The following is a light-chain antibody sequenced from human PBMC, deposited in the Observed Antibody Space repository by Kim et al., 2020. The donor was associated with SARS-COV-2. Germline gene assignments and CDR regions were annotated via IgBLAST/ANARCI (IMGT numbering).Light chain of an antibody. J-gene: IGLJ3*02. CDR1: SSNIGNNY. Sequence: QSVLTQPPSVSAAPGQKVTISCSGSSSNIGNNYVYWYQQLPGTAPKLLIYANNKRPSGIPDRFSGSKSGTSATLGITGLQTGDEADYYCGTWDSSLSAWVFGGGTQLTVL. CDR2: ANN. CDR3: GTWDSSLSAWV. V-gene: IGLV1-51*01.